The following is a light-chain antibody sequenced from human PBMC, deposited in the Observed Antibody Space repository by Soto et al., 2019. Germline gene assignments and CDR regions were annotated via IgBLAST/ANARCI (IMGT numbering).Light chain of an antibody. V-gene: IGKV3-11*01. J-gene: IGKJ4*01. CDR1: QSVSSY. CDR2: DGS. Sequence: EIVLTQSPATLSLSPGERATLSCRASQSVSSYLAWYQQKPGQAPRLLIYDGSNRATGIPARFSGSGSGTDFNLTISSLEPEDFAVYYCQQRSNWPPTLTCGGGTKVEIK. CDR3: QQRSNWPPTLT.